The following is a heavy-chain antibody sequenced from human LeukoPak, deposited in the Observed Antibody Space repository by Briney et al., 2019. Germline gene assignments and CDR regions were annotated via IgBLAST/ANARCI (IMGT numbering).Heavy chain of an antibody. J-gene: IGHJ4*02. CDR3: AIWVEPGQAVVMTGAGGY. CDR1: GFTFSSYS. D-gene: IGHD2-21*02. V-gene: IGHV3-48*01. CDR2: INSAGSTK. Sequence: GGSLRLSCAASGFTFSSYSFNWVRQAPGEGLEWVSYINSAGSTKYYASSVKGRFTISRDNAKSSLFLQMDSLSAEDTAVYYCAIWVEPGQAVVMTGAGGYWGQGTLVTVSS.